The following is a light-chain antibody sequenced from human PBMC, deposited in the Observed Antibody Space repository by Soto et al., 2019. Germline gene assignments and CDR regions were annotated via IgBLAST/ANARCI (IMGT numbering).Light chain of an antibody. V-gene: IGKV1-27*01. CDR3: QQHANYPIT. CDR1: QGISSY. J-gene: IGKJ4*01. CDR2: AAS. Sequence: DIQMTQSPSSLSASIGDRVTITCRASQGISSYLAWYQQKPGKVPKLLIYAASTLQSGVPSRFSGSGSGTDFTLTISSLQPEDVATYYCQQHANYPITFGGGTKVEI.